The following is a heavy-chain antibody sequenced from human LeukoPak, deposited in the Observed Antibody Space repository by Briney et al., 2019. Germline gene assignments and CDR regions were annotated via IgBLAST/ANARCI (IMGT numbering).Heavy chain of an antibody. J-gene: IGHJ4*02. CDR2: ISGSGGST. CDR1: GFTFSSYV. D-gene: IGHD1-26*01. V-gene: IGHV3-23*01. Sequence: GGSLRLSCAVSGFTFSSYVMSWVRQAPGKGLEWVSAISGSGGSTYYADSVKGRFTISRDNSKNTLYLQMNSLRAEDTAVYYCAKVWAGSYSDYWGQGTLVTVSS. CDR3: AKVWAGSYSDY.